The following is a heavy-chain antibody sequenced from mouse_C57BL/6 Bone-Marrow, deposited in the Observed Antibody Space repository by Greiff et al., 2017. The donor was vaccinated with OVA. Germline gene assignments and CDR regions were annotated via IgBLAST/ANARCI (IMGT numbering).Heavy chain of an antibody. Sequence: VQLQPSLAELVRPGASVKLSCTASGFNFPNSYMHWVKQRPEQGLEWIGRIDPANGNTKYAPKFQGKATITADTSSNTAYLQLSSQTSEDTAIYYCARERTTVGAYGGQGTLVTVSA. D-gene: IGHD1-1*01. CDR2: IDPANGNT. CDR1: GFNFPNSY. CDR3: ARERTTVGAY. J-gene: IGHJ3*01. V-gene: IGHV14-3*01.